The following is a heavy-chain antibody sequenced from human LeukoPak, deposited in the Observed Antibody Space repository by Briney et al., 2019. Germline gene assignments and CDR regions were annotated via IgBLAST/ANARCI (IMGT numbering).Heavy chain of an antibody. V-gene: IGHV1-8*01. CDR3: ARAVGDSSSWVYYFDY. D-gene: IGHD6-13*01. Sequence: ASVTVSCKASGYTFTSYDINWVRQATGPGLEWMGWMNPNSGNTGYAQKFQGRVTMNRNTSISTAYMELSSLRSEDTAVYYCARAVGDSSSWVYYFDYWGQGTLVTVSS. J-gene: IGHJ4*02. CDR2: MNPNSGNT. CDR1: GYTFTSYD.